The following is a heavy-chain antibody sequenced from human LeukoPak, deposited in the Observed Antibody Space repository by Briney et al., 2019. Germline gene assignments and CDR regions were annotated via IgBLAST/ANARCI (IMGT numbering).Heavy chain of an antibody. Sequence: PGGSLRLSCAASGFTFSSYAMHWVRQAPGKGLERVAVISYDGSNKYYADSVKGRFTISRDNSKNTLYLQMNSLRAEDTAVYYCARAGDYYGSGSNYYYYGMDVWGKGTTVTVSS. CDR1: GFTFSSYA. CDR2: ISYDGSNK. D-gene: IGHD3-10*01. J-gene: IGHJ6*04. V-gene: IGHV3-30*04. CDR3: ARAGDYYGSGSNYYYYGMDV.